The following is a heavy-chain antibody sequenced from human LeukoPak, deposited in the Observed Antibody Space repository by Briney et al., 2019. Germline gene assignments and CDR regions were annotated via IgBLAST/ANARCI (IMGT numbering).Heavy chain of an antibody. D-gene: IGHD6-6*01. J-gene: IGHJ4*02. V-gene: IGHV3-23*01. Sequence: GGSLRLSCGASGFTFSSYGLHWVRQAPGKGLEWVSAIAGSGGRTYYTDSVKGRFTISRDNSKNTLFLQMNSLRAEDTAVYYCAKRDRSSRMFDYWGQGTLVTVSS. CDR1: GFTFSSYG. CDR3: AKRDRSSRMFDY. CDR2: IAGSGGRT.